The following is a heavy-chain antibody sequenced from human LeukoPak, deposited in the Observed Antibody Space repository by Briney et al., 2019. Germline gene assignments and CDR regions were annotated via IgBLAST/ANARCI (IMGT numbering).Heavy chain of an antibody. CDR3: ARVRYCQF. CDR1: GFTFSYYW. Sequence: GGSLRLICAASGFTFSYYWLSWVRQVPGKGLEWVANIKQDGNEKHYVDSVKGRFTISRDNDKNSLYLQMNRLRVEDTAVYYCARVRYCQFWGHGRLLIVSS. J-gene: IGHJ4*01. CDR2: IKQDGNEK. D-gene: IGHD1-14*01. V-gene: IGHV3-7*01.